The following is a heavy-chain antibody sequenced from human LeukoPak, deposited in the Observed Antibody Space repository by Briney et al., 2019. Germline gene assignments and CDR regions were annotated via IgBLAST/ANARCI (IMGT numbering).Heavy chain of an antibody. CDR3: AKGRGVCSGTSCYSFYYYPMDV. D-gene: IGHD2-15*01. Sequence: SGGSLRLSCAASGFIFGNYAMNWVRQAPGKGLEWVSAISASGGTTYYADSVKGRLTIFRDISKNTVYLQMSSLRAEDTAVYYCAKGRGVCSGTSCYSFYYYPMDVWGQGTTVTVSS. CDR2: ISASGGTT. V-gene: IGHV3-23*01. J-gene: IGHJ6*02. CDR1: GFIFGNYA.